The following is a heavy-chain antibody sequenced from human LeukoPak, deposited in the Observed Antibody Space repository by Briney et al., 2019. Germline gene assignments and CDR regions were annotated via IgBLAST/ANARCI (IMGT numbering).Heavy chain of an antibody. V-gene: IGHV3-7*01. CDR2: IKRDGSVK. CDR1: GFTFSSYW. D-gene: IGHD4-17*01. Sequence: GGSLRLSCAASGFTFSSYWMSWVRQAPGKGLEWVASIKRDGSVKKYVDSVQGRFTVSRDNTKNSLYLQMNSLRADDTAVYYCARGRGGDYGLSIWGQGTMVTVSS. CDR3: ARGRGGDYGLSI. J-gene: IGHJ3*02.